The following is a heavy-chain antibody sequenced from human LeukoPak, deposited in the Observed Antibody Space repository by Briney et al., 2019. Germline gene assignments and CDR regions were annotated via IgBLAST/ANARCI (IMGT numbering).Heavy chain of an antibody. CDR3: ARWGQEKGSYRYFGFDY. J-gene: IGHJ4*02. CDR2: ISWNSGSI. CDR1: GFTFDDYA. V-gene: IGHV3-9*03. Sequence: GRSLRLSCAASGFTFDDYAMHWVRQAPGKGLEWVSGISWNSGSIGYADSVKGRFTISRDNSKNTLYLQMGSLRAEDMAVYYCARWGQEKGSYRYFGFDYWGQGTLVTVSS. D-gene: IGHD3-16*02.